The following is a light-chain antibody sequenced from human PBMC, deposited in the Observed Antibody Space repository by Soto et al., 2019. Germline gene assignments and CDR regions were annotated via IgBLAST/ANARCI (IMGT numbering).Light chain of an antibody. V-gene: IGLV1-51*01. Sequence: QSVLTQPPSVSAAPGQKVTISCSGVSSNIGKNYVSWYQQLPGAAPKLVIFDTNKRPSGIPDRFSGSKSGTSAALDITALQTGDEADYYCGTWDTSLSAVVFGGGTQLTVL. CDR1: SSNIGKNY. CDR3: GTWDTSLSAVV. CDR2: DTN. J-gene: IGLJ2*01.